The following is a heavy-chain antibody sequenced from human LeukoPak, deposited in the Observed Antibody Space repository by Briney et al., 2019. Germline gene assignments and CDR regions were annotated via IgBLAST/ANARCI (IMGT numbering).Heavy chain of an antibody. CDR2: IYTSGIT. J-gene: IGHJ5*02. D-gene: IGHD3-3*01. CDR1: GGAISDYY. CDR3: ARGLTIFGVVITRGWFDP. V-gene: IGHV4-4*07. Sequence: SETLSLTCTVSGGAISDYYWSWIRQPAGKGLEWIGRIYTSGITKYNPSLKSRVSMSVDTSKNQFSLKMSSVTAADTAVYYCARGLTIFGVVITRGWFDPWGQGTLVTVSS.